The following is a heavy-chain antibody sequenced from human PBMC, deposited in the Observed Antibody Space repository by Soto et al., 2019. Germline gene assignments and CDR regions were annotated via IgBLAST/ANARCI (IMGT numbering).Heavy chain of an antibody. V-gene: IGHV1-3*01. CDR3: ARVPRPLRLLSWFYFDY. CDR1: GYTFTSYA. D-gene: IGHD3-3*01. Sequence: GASVKVSCKASGYTFTSYAMHWVRQAPGQRLEWMGWINAGNGNTKYSQKFQGRVTITRDTSASTAYMELSSLRSEDTAVYYCARVPRPLRLLSWFYFDYWGQGTLVTVSS. J-gene: IGHJ4*02. CDR2: INAGNGNT.